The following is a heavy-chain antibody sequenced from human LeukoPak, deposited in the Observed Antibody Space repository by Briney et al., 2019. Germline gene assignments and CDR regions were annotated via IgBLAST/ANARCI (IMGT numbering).Heavy chain of an antibody. Sequence: GASVKVSCKASGGTFSSYAISWVRQAPGQGLGWMGGIIPIFGTANYAQKFQGRVTITADESTSTAYMELSSLRSEDTAVYYCARGYDFWSGYVGNQNWFDPWGQGTLVTVSS. D-gene: IGHD3-3*01. J-gene: IGHJ5*02. CDR3: ARGYDFWSGYVGNQNWFDP. V-gene: IGHV1-69*13. CDR2: IIPIFGTA. CDR1: GGTFSSYA.